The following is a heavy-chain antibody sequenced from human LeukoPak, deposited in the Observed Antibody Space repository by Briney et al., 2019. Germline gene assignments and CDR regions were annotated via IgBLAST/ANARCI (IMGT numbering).Heavy chain of an antibody. D-gene: IGHD1-26*01. J-gene: IGHJ4*02. CDR1: GYSFTSYG. CDR2: ISAYSGNT. CDR3: ARENRYRCDY. V-gene: IGHV1-18*04. Sequence: ASVKVSCKASGYSFTSYGVNWVRQAPRQGLEWMGWISAYSGNTNYAQKLQGRVTMTTDTSTSTAYMELRSLRSDDTAVYYCARENRYRCDYWGQGSLVTVSS.